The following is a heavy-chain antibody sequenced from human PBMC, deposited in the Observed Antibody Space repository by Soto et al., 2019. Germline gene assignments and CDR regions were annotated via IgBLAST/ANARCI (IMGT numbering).Heavy chain of an antibody. Sequence: SETLSLTCAVYGGSFSGYYWSWIRQHPGKGLEWIGEINHSGSTNYNPSLKSRVTISVDTSKNQFSLKLSSVTAADTAVYYCARGFPPNRAAAGTSVGASYNWFDPWGQGTQVTVSS. CDR3: ARGFPPNRAAAGTSVGASYNWFDP. CDR2: INHSGST. V-gene: IGHV4-34*01. CDR1: GGSFSGYY. J-gene: IGHJ5*02. D-gene: IGHD6-13*01.